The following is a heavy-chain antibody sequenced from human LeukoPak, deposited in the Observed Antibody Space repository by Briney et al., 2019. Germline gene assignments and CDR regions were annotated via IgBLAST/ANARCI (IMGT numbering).Heavy chain of an antibody. CDR2: IRSKAYGGTT. CDR1: GFTFGDYA. CDR3: TRGEDWGFPIGDY. J-gene: IGHJ4*02. V-gene: IGHV3-49*03. D-gene: IGHD7-27*01. Sequence: PGGSLRLSCTASGFTFGDYAVSWFRQAPGKGLEWVGFIRSKAYGGTTEYAASVKGRFTISRDDSKSIGYLQMNSLKTEDTAVYYCTRGEDWGFPIGDYGGQGTLVTVSS.